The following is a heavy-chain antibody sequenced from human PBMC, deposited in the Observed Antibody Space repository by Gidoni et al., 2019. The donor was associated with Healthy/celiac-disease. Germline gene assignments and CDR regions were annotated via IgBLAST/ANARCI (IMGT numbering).Heavy chain of an antibody. CDR2: VIPIFGTA. D-gene: IGHD6-6*01. CDR1: GGTFSSYD. Sequence: QVQLVQSGAEVKKPGSSVKVSCKASGGTFSSYDIRWVRQAPGQGLEWMGGVIPIFGTANYAQKFQGRVTITADESTSTAYMELSSLRSEDTAVYYCARVPHGSGIAAPSRYYYYYGMDVWGQGTTATVSS. CDR3: ARVPHGSGIAAPSRYYYYYGMDV. V-gene: IGHV1-69*01. J-gene: IGHJ6*02.